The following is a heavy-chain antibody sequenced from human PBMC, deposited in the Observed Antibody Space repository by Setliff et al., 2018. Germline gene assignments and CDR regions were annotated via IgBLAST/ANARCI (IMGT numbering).Heavy chain of an antibody. Sequence: SETLSLTCSVSGDSIFDNYWSWIRQSPGRGLEWIAYISYTGSTNYNPSLKSRVTISLDTSKNHFSLNLRSVTAADTAAYYCARVLLGAPDDDAFDIWGQGTMVTVSS. CDR1: GDSIFDNY. CDR2: ISYTGST. J-gene: IGHJ3*02. CDR3: ARVLLGAPDDDAFDI. D-gene: IGHD1-26*01. V-gene: IGHV4-59*08.